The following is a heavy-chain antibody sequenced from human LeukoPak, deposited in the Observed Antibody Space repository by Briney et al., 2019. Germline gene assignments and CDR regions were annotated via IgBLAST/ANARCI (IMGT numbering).Heavy chain of an antibody. Sequence: GESLKISCKGSGYTFTSFWIGWVRQMPGKGLEWMGIIYPGDSDTRYSPSFQGQVSISGDKSISTVYLHWSSLQASHTAMSFCARRGSGWYVDYWGQGTLVTVSS. J-gene: IGHJ4*02. V-gene: IGHV5-51*01. CDR2: IYPGDSDT. CDR3: ARRGSGWYVDY. D-gene: IGHD6-19*01. CDR1: GYTFTSFW.